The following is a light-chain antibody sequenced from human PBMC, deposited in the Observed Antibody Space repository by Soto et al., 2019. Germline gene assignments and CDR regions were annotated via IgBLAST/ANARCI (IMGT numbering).Light chain of an antibody. V-gene: IGKV1-39*01. Sequence: DIQMTQSPSSLSASVGDRVTITCRASQSISSYLNWYQQKQGKXPKXXIYAASSLQSGVPSRFSGSGSGTDVTITISSLQPEDGETYYGQQSYSTPITFGQGTRLEIK. J-gene: IGKJ5*01. CDR2: AAS. CDR3: QQSYSTPIT. CDR1: QSISSY.